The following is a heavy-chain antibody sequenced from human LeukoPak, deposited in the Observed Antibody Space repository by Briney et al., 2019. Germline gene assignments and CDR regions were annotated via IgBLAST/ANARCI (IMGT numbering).Heavy chain of an antibody. Sequence: GGSLRFSCATSGFTFSSHAMYWVRQAPGKGLEWVAIISYDGSNRYYTDSVRGRFTISRDNSKNTLYLQMNSLRGEDTAVYYCARRGSYYGSGTYLDWGQGTLVTVSS. D-gene: IGHD3-10*01. CDR1: GFTFSSHA. J-gene: IGHJ4*02. CDR2: ISYDGSNR. V-gene: IGHV3-30-3*01. CDR3: ARRGSYYGSGTYLD.